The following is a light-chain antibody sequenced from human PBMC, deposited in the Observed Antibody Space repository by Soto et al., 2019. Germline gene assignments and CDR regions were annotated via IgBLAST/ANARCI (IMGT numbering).Light chain of an antibody. CDR1: QGISNY. V-gene: IGKV1-27*01. J-gene: IGKJ4*01. CDR3: QKYNSAPLT. Sequence: DIQMTQSPSSLSASVGDRVTITCRASQGISNYLAWYQQKPGKVPKLLIYAASTLQSGVPSRFSGSGSGTESTLTISSLQPEDGATYYCQKYNSAPLTFGGGTKVEIK. CDR2: AAS.